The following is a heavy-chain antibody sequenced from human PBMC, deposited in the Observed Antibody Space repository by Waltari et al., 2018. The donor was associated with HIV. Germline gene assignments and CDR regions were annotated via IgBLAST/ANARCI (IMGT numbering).Heavy chain of an antibody. V-gene: IGHV1-8*01. Sequence: QVQLVQSGAEVKKPGASVKVSCKASGYTFTRYDITWVRQATGQGIEWMGWMNPNSGNTGYAQKFQGRVTMTRNTSISTSYMELSSLRSEDTAVYYCARGRGSMVRGVIIKGNWFDPWGQGTLVTVSS. D-gene: IGHD3-10*01. J-gene: IGHJ5*02. CDR2: MNPNSGNT. CDR3: ARGRGSMVRGVIIKGNWFDP. CDR1: GYTFTRYD.